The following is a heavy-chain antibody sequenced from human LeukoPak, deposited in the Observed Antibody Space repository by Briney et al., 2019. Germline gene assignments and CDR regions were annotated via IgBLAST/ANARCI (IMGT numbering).Heavy chain of an antibody. Sequence: ASVKVSCKASGYTFTSYGISWVRQAPGQGLEWMGWISAYNGNTNYAQKLQGRVTMTRDTFISTAYMELSRLRSDDTAVYYCARVQTGRTVVSNYYYYMDVWGKGTTVTISS. V-gene: IGHV1-18*01. CDR2: ISAYNGNT. CDR3: ARVQTGRTVVSNYYYYMDV. J-gene: IGHJ6*03. D-gene: IGHD3-9*01. CDR1: GYTFTSYG.